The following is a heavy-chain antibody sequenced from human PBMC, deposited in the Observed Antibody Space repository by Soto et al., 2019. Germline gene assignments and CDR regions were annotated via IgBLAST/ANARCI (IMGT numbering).Heavy chain of an antibody. J-gene: IGHJ6*02. D-gene: IGHD2-2*01. Sequence: PSETLSLTWTVSGGSISSGVYYWIWIRQHPGKVLDWIGYIYYSGSTYYNPSLKSRVTISVDTSKNQFSLKLSSVTAADTAVYYCARAAKDYCSSTSCHYPYYYGMDVWGQGTTVTV. V-gene: IGHV4-31*02. CDR2: IYYSGST. CDR1: GGSISSGVYY. CDR3: ARAAKDYCSSTSCHYPYYYGMDV.